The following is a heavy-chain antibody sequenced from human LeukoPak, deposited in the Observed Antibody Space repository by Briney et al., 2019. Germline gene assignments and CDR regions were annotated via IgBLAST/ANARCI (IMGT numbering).Heavy chain of an antibody. CDR3: ANLGIAVAGRDAFDF. D-gene: IGHD6-19*01. CDR1: GYTLTELS. Sequence: ASVKVSCKVSGYTLTELSMHWVRQAPGKGLEWMGGFDPEDGETIYAQKFQGRVTMTEDTSTDTAYMELSSLRSEDTAVYYCANLGIAVAGRDAFDFWGQGTMVTVSS. V-gene: IGHV1-24*01. J-gene: IGHJ3*01. CDR2: FDPEDGET.